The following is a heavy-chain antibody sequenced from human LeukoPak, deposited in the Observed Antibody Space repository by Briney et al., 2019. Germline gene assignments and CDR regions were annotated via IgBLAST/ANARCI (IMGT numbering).Heavy chain of an antibody. J-gene: IGHJ4*02. V-gene: IGHV3-7*01. Sequence: GGSLRLSCAASGFTFSSYWMSWLRQAPGKGLEWVANIKHDGSEKYYVDSMKGRFTISRDNAKNSLYLQMSSLRAEDTAVYYCTRIGCAGGNCPKAGRALGGYWGQGILVTVSS. CDR3: TRIGCAGGNCPKAGRALGGY. D-gene: IGHD2-21*01. CDR1: GFTFSSYW. CDR2: IKHDGSEK.